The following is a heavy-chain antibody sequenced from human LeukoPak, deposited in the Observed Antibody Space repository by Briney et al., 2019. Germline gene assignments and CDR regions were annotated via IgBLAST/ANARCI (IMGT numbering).Heavy chain of an antibody. J-gene: IGHJ4*02. V-gene: IGHV3-7*04. CDR2: INPDGNEK. CDR3: AKDFGYSCDY. D-gene: IGHD5-18*01. Sequence: GGSLRLSCAPSGLTFTDFWMNWVRLAPGRGLEWLANINPDGNEKYYVDSVKGRFTISRDNSKNTLYLQMNSLRAEDTAVYYCAKDFGYSCDYWGQGTLVTVSS. CDR1: GLTFTDFW.